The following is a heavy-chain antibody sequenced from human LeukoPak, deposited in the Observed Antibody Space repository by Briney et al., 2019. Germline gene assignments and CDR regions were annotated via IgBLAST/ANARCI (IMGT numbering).Heavy chain of an antibody. D-gene: IGHD2-2*01. V-gene: IGHV3-21*01. J-gene: IGHJ2*01. CDR3: ARDGIVVVPAAMPLGYFDL. Sequence: GGSLRLSCAASGFTFSSYSMNWVRQAPGKGLEWVSSISSSSSYIYYADSVKGRFTISRDNAKNSLYLQMNSLRAEDTAVYYCARDGIVVVPAAMPLGYFDLWGRSTLVTVSS. CDR1: GFTFSSYS. CDR2: ISSSSSYI.